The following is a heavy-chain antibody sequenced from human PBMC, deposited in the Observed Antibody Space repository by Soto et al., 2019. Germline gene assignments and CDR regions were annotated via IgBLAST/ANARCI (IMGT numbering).Heavy chain of an antibody. CDR3: ARGHLTYFFFSGSSVAQDPDGFMCGMAV. CDR2: INPSGGST. J-gene: IGHJ6*04. CDR1: GYTFTSYY. V-gene: IGHV1-46*01. Sequence: ASVKVSCKASGYTFTSYYVHWVRQAPGQGLEWVGVINPSGGSTSYAQKIQGGVTMTRDTSTNTLYLDLSSLRSEDTAVYYCARGHLTYFFFSGSSVAQDPDGFMCGMAVGGKGTMVTV. D-gene: IGHD3-10*01.